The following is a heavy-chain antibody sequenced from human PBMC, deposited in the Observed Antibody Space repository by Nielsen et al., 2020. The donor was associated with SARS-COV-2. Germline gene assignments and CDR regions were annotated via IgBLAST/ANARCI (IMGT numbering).Heavy chain of an antibody. V-gene: IGHV1-24*01. D-gene: IGHD6-13*01. CDR1: GYTFTSYG. CDR3: ATVPVAAAGYYYYYGMDV. Sequence: ASVKVSCKASGYTFTSYGISWVRQAPGKGLEWMGGFDPEDGETIYAQKFQGRVTMTEDTSTDTAYMELSSLRSEDTAVYYCATVPVAAAGYYYYYGMDVWGQGTTVTVSS. CDR2: FDPEDGET. J-gene: IGHJ6*02.